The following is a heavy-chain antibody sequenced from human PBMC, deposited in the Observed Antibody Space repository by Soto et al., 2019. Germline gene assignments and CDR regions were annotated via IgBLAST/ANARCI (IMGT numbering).Heavy chain of an antibody. J-gene: IGHJ4*02. CDR3: ARLTDLYTMFDF. CDR2: IYWDDDK. Sequence: SGPTLVNPTETLTLTCTFSGFSLTTRGMGVAWIRQPPGRALEWLALIYWDDDKRYSPLLNKRLTITKDTSKNQVVLTMTNMDSVDTGTYYCARLTDLYTMFDFWGQGTQVTVSS. D-gene: IGHD3-10*01. CDR1: GFSLTTRGMG. V-gene: IGHV2-5*02.